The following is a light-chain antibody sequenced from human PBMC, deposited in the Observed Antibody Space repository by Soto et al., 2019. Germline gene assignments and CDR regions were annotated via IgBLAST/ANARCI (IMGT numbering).Light chain of an antibody. Sequence: QSVLTQSPSASASLGASVKLTCTLSSGHSNYAIAWHQQQPEKGPRFLMKVNKDGSLLKGDGIPDRFSGSTSGADRFLTISGLHSEDEADYYCQTWGPGIRVFGGGTKLTVL. CDR2: VNKDGSL. V-gene: IGLV4-69*01. CDR1: SGHSNYA. J-gene: IGLJ3*02. CDR3: QTWGPGIRV.